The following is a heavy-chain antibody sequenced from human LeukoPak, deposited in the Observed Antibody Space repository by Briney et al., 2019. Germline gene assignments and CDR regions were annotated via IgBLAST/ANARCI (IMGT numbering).Heavy chain of an antibody. V-gene: IGHV4-59*08. CDR1: GGSISSYY. D-gene: IGHD3-10*01. CDR2: IYYSGST. Sequence: SETLSLTCTVSGGSISSYYWSWIRQPPGKGLEWIGYIYYSGSTNYNPSLKSRVTISVDTSENQFSLKLRSVTAADTAVYYCARVLDYYVSGTYGFDYWGQGTLVTVSS. J-gene: IGHJ4*02. CDR3: ARVLDYYVSGTYGFDY.